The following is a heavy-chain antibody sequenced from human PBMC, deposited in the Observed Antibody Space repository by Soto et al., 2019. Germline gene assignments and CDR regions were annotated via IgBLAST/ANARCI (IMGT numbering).Heavy chain of an antibody. CDR1: GYTFTGYY. J-gene: IGHJ4*02. V-gene: IGHV1-2*02. CDR3: ARGGSSGWYGDY. D-gene: IGHD6-19*01. Sequence: QVQLVQSGAEVKKPGASVKVSCKASGYTFTGYYMHWVRQAPGQGLEWMGWINPNSGDTNYAQKFQGRVTMTRDTSISTGYMELSRLRTYDTAGYYWARGGSSGWYGDYWGQGILVTVSS. CDR2: INPNSGDT.